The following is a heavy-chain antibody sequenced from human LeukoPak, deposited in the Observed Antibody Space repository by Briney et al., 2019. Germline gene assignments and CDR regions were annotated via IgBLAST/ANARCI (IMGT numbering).Heavy chain of an antibody. CDR1: GFTFSNYW. D-gene: IGHD4-17*01. V-gene: IGHV3-74*01. CDR3: ARDARVGDPLDY. J-gene: IGHJ4*02. Sequence: GGSLRLSCAASGFTFSNYWMHWVRQAPDKGLMWASRIRTDGDTSYADSVRGRFTISRDNSKNTLYLQMNSLRAEDTAVYYCARDARVGDPLDYWGQGTLVTVSS. CDR2: IRTDGDT.